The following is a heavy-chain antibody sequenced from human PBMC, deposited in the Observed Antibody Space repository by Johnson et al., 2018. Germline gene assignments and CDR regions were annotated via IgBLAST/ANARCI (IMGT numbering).Heavy chain of an antibody. CDR3: TRGPLWFGATHDAFDI. CDR1: GFTFGDYA. J-gene: IGHJ3*02. V-gene: IGHV3-49*03. Sequence: EVQLVESGGGLVQPGRSLRLSCTASGFTFGDYAMSWFRQAPGKGLEWVGFIRSKAYGGTTEYAASVKGRFTISRDDSKSIAYLQMNSLKTDDSAVYYLTRGPLWFGATHDAFDIWGQGTMVTVSS. CDR2: IRSKAYGGTT. D-gene: IGHD3-10*01.